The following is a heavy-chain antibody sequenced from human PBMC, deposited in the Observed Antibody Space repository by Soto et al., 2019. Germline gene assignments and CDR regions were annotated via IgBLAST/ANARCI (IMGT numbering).Heavy chain of an antibody. J-gene: IGHJ4*02. V-gene: IGHV3-30*18. CDR1: GFTFSSYG. CDR3: AKDGLLWLPDY. Sequence: GGSLRLSCAASGFTFSSYGMHWVRQAPGKGLEWVAVISYDGSNKYYADSVKGRFTISRDNSKNTLSLQMNSLRAEDTAVYYCAKDGLLWLPDYWGQGTLVTVSS. D-gene: IGHD5-12*01. CDR2: ISYDGSNK.